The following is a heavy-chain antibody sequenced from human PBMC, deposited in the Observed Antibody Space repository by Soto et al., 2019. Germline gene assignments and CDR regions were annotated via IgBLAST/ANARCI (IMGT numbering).Heavy chain of an antibody. Sequence: ASVKVSCKASGYTFTSYYMHWVRQAPGQGLEWMGIINPSGGSTSYAQKFQGRVTMTRDTSTSTVYMELSSLRSEDTAVYYCARALVGQEGWLMHTYYYYGMDVWGQGTTVTVSS. D-gene: IGHD2-8*01. CDR2: INPSGGST. V-gene: IGHV1-46*01. CDR1: GYTFTSYY. CDR3: ARALVGQEGWLMHTYYYYGMDV. J-gene: IGHJ6*02.